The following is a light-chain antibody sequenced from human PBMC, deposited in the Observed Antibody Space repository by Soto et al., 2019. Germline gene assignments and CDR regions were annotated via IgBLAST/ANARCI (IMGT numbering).Light chain of an antibody. CDR3: QQYGSSSWT. V-gene: IGKV3-20*01. Sequence: EIVLTQSPGTLSLSPGERATLSCSASQSVSSSYLAWDQQKPGQAPRLLIYGTSSRATAIPDGFSGSGSGTDFTLAISRLEPEDCAVYYCQQYGSSSWTFGQGTKVEIK. CDR1: QSVSSSY. J-gene: IGKJ1*01. CDR2: GTS.